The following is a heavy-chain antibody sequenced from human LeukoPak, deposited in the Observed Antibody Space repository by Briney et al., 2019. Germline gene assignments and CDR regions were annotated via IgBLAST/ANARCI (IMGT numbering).Heavy chain of an antibody. CDR3: ASRSGSFSDALDI. CDR2: ISAYNGDT. D-gene: IGHD3-10*01. CDR1: GYTFINYG. V-gene: IGHV1-18*01. Sequence: GASVKVSCKASGYTFINYGISWVRQAPGQGLEWMGWISAYNGDTNYAQKVQGRVTMTTETSTSTVYMELRSLRSDDTAVYYCASRSGSFSDALDIWGQGTLVTVSS. J-gene: IGHJ3*02.